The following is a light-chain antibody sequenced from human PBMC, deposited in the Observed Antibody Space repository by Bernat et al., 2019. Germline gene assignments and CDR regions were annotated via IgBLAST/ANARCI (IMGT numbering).Light chain of an antibody. CDR1: EAIANY. CDR2: AAS. Sequence: DIQLTQSPSFLSASVGDRVTITCRSSEAIANYLALYQQKPGRVPNLPVYAASSLQSGVSSSFSGSGSGTEFTLTISSLQPEDFATYYCQQLSSPFTFGQGTRLEIK. CDR3: QQLSSPFT. J-gene: IGKJ5*01. V-gene: IGKV1-9*01.